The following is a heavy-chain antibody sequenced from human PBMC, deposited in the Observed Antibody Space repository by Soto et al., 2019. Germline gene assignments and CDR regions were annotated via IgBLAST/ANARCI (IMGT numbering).Heavy chain of an antibody. Sequence: QVQLQESGPGLVKPSGTLSLTCAVSGGSINNGNSWSWVRQSPGRGLAWIGEIYYSGRTQYNPSLKSRISISVDNPKNQISLKLTSVTAADTARYYCAASYCSGGRCSAYAMDIWGQGTTVIVSS. J-gene: IGHJ6*02. CDR1: GGSINNGNS. V-gene: IGHV4-4*02. CDR2: IYYSGRT. D-gene: IGHD2-15*01. CDR3: AASYCSGGRCSAYAMDI.